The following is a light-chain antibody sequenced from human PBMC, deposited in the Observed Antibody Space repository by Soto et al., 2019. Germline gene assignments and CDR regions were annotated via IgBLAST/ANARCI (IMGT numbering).Light chain of an antibody. J-gene: IGKJ1*01. V-gene: IGKV3-20*01. CDR3: QQYGSSPPT. CDR1: QSVSTNY. Sequence: EIVLTQSPGTLSLTTGERATLSCRASQSVSTNYLAWYQRKPGQAPRLLISGASSRATGIPDRFSGSGSGTDFTLTITRLELEDFAVYYCQQYGSSPPTFGQGTKVEIK. CDR2: GAS.